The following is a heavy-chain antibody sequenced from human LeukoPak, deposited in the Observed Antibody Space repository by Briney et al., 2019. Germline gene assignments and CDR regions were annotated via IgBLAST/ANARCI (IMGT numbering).Heavy chain of an antibody. CDR1: GFPFSSYA. Sequence: PGGSLRLSCAASGFPFSSYAMSWVRQAPGKGLEWVSTISGSGGSTFYADSVKGRFTISRDNSRNTLYLQMNSLRAEDTAIYYCAKDDYSYYAMDVWGRGTTVTVSS. V-gene: IGHV3-23*01. CDR2: ISGSGGST. CDR3: AKDDYSYYAMDV. J-gene: IGHJ6*02.